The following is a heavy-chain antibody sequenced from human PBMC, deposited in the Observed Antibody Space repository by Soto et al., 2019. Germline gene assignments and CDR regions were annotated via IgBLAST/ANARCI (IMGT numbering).Heavy chain of an antibody. CDR1: GGSISSYY. V-gene: IGHV4-59*13. J-gene: IGHJ5*01. Sequence: PSETLPLTCTVSGGSISSYYWSWIRQRPGKGLECIEYIYYSASTNYNPSLNSRVTISVDTSKNQFSLKLSSVTAAGTAVYYCARMFGIRVPRVNWFDSCCQGTRVSASS. CDR2: IYYSAST. D-gene: IGHD3-16*01. CDR3: ARMFGIRVPRVNWFDS.